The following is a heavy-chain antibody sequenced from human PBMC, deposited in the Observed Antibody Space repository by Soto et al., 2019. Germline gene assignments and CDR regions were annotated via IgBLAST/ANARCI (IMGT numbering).Heavy chain of an antibody. D-gene: IGHD3-22*01. J-gene: IGHJ6*02. Sequence: QVQPVESGGGLVKPGGSLRLSCAASGFTFSDYYMSWIRQAPGKGLEWVSYISSSGSTIYYADSVKGRFTISRDNAKNSLYLQMNSLRAEDTAVYYCARLDGNDYDSSGYYYYYYGMDVWGQGTTVTVSS. CDR1: GFTFSDYY. V-gene: IGHV3-11*01. CDR3: ARLDGNDYDSSGYYYYYYGMDV. CDR2: ISSSGSTI.